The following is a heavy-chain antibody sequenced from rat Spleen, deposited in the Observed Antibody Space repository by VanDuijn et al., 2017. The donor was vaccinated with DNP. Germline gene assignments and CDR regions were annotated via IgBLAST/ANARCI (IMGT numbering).Heavy chain of an antibody. V-gene: IGHV5-25*01. CDR2: MSPTTRSS. CDR3: ARHHYYDGPWDY. J-gene: IGHJ3*01. D-gene: IGHD1-12*02. Sequence: EVQLVESGGGLVQPGRSLKLSCVASGFSFRDYDMAWVRQAPSKGLEWVACMSPTTRSSYYRDSVRGRFTVSRDNVKSTLYLQMDSLRSEDTATYYCARHHYYDGPWDYWGQGTLVTVSS. CDR1: GFSFRDYD.